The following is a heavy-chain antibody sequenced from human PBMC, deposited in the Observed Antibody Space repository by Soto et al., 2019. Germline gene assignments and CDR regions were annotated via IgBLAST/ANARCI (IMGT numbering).Heavy chain of an antibody. D-gene: IGHD2-8*02. CDR2: IDHSGST. CDR3: ARDKITGLFDY. CDR1: GGSFSGYY. J-gene: IGHJ4*02. Sequence: SETLSLTCAVYGGSFSGYYWTWIRQPPGTGLEWIGEIDHSGSTTYNPSLKSRVTISVDTSNNQISLKLTSVTAADTAVYYCARDKITGLFDYWGQGTLVTVS. V-gene: IGHV4-34*01.